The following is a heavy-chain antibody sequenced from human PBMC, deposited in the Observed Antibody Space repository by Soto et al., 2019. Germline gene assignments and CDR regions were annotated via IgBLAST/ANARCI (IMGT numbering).Heavy chain of an antibody. D-gene: IGHD6-13*01. Sequence: EVQLLESGGGLVQPGGSLRLSCAASGFTFSSYAMSWVSQAPGKGLEWVSAISGSGGSTYYADSVKGRFTISRDNSKNPMYLQMNSLRAEDTAVYYCAKENGDSSSWFEFDYWGQGTLVTVSS. CDR1: GFTFSSYA. CDR2: ISGSGGST. CDR3: AKENGDSSSWFEFDY. V-gene: IGHV3-23*01. J-gene: IGHJ4*02.